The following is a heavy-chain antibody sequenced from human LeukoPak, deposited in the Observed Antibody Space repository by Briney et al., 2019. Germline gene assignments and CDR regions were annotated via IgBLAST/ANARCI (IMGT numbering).Heavy chain of an antibody. CDR1: GFTVSTNS. CDR2: INQDGSEE. CDR3: ARYRLVWLPAPVFDY. Sequence: GGSLRLSCTVSGFTVSTNSMSWVRQAPGKGLEWVANINQDGSEEYYVDSVKGRFTISRDNAKNSLFLQMNSLRAEDTAVYYCARYRLVWLPAPVFDYWGPGTQVTVSS. J-gene: IGHJ4*02. D-gene: IGHD6-19*01. V-gene: IGHV3-7*01.